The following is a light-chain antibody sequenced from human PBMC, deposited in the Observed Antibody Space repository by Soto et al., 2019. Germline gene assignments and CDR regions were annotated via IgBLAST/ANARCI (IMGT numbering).Light chain of an antibody. J-gene: IGLJ2*01. Sequence: QSALTQPASVSGSPGQSITISCTGTSSDIGSYNLVSWYQQHPGKAPKLMIYEVSKRPSGVSNRFSGSKSGNTASLTISGLQAEDEADYYCCSYSRSSTLHVVFGGGTQLTVL. CDR1: SSDIGSYNL. CDR3: CSYSRSSTLHVV. CDR2: EVS. V-gene: IGLV2-23*02.